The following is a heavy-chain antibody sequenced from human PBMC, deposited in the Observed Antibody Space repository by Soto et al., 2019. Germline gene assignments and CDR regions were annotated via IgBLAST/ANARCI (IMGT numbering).Heavy chain of an antibody. CDR1: GGSFSGYY. CDR3: ARALPAYYYGSSGYFDY. D-gene: IGHD3-22*01. V-gene: IGHV4-34*01. J-gene: IGHJ4*02. CDR2: INHSGST. Sequence: SETLSLTCAVYGGSFSGYYWSWMRQPPGKGLEWIGEINHSGSTNYNPSLKSRVTISVDTSKNQFSLKLSSVTAADTAVYYCARALPAYYYGSSGYFDYWGQGTLVTVSS.